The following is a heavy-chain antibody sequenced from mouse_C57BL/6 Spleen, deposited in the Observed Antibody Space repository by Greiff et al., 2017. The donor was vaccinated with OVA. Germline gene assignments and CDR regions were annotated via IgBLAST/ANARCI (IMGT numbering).Heavy chain of an antibody. CDR2: INPNNGGT. CDR1: GFNIKDYY. D-gene: IGHD2-5*01. CDR3: ARGEYSNLFAY. J-gene: IGHJ3*01. V-gene: IGHV1-26*01. Sequence: VQLQQSGAELVRPGASVKLSCTASGFNIKDYYMHWVKQSHGKSLEWIGDINPNNGGTSYNQKFKGKATLTVDKSSSTAYMELRSLTSEDSAVYYCARGEYSNLFAYWGQGTLVTVSA.